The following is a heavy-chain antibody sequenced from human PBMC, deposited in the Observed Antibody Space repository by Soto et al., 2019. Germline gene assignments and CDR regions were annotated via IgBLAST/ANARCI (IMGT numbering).Heavy chain of an antibody. CDR1: GFTFSSYW. V-gene: IGHV3-74*01. J-gene: IGHJ6*02. D-gene: IGHD3-22*01. CDR2: INSDGSST. CDR3: ARVRSMMGIMTYYYYGMDV. Sequence: PGGSLRLSCAASGFTFSSYWMHWVRQAPGKGLVWVSRINSDGSSTSYADSVKGRFTISRDNAKNTLYLQMNSLRAEDTAVYYCARVRSMMGIMTYYYYGMDVWGQGTTVTVSS.